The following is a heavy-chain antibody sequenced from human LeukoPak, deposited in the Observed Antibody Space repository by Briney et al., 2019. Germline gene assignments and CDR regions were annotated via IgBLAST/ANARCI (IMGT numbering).Heavy chain of an antibody. J-gene: IGHJ4*02. CDR2: ISAYNGNT. Sequence: ASVKVSCKASGYTFTSYYMHWVRQAPGQGLEWMGWISAYNGNTNYAQKVQGRVTMTTDTSTSTAYMELRSLRSDDTAVYYCARPHVGDYYFDYWGQGTLVTVSS. V-gene: IGHV1-18*04. CDR3: ARPHVGDYYFDY. CDR1: GYTFTSYY. D-gene: IGHD4-17*01.